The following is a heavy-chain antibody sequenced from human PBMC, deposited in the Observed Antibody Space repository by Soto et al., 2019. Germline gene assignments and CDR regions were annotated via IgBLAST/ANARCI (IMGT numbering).Heavy chain of an antibody. CDR1: VGFISISNW. J-gene: IGHJ4*02. CDR3: AREMVRGIYDY. V-gene: IGHV4-4*02. Sequence: QVQLQESGPGLGKPSGTLSLTCGVSVGFISISNWWSWVRQPPGKGLEWIGEIYHSGSTNYNPSLKSRVTMSVDKSKNQFSLNLRSVTAADTAVYFCAREMVRGIYDYWGQGTLVTVSS. D-gene: IGHD3-10*01. CDR2: IYHSGST.